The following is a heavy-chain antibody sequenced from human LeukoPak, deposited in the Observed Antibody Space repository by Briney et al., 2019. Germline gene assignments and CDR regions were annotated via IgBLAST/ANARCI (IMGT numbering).Heavy chain of an antibody. J-gene: IGHJ4*02. V-gene: IGHV3-23*01. CDR2: TSSSDAGT. D-gene: IGHD3-10*01. CDR3: ARGGVDYYGSGTYYLMYYFDY. CDR1: GFTLSTYA. Sequence: GGSLRLSCAASGFTLSTYAMSWVRQTPGKGLEWVAATSSSDAGTYHADSVRGRFTISRDNSKNTLYLQMNSLRAADTAVYFCARGGVDYYGSGTYYLMYYFDYWGQGALVTVSS.